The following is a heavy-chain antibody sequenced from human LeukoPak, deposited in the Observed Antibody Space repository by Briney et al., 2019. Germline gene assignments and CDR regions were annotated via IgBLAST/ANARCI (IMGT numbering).Heavy chain of an antibody. J-gene: IGHJ6*03. CDR2: IIPIVGTA. CDR3: AREFLTRDLPDYYYYYMYV. Sequence: GASVTVSCKASGGTFSSYAISWVRQAPGQGLEWMGGIIPIVGTANYAQTFQGRVTITADKSTSTAYMELSSLRSEDTAVYYCAREFLTRDLPDYYYYYMYVWGKGATVTVSS. D-gene: IGHD3-3*01. CDR1: GGTFSSYA. V-gene: IGHV1-69*06.